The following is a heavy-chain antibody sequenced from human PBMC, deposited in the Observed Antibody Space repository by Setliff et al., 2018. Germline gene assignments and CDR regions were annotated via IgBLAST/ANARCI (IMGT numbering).Heavy chain of an antibody. CDR2: VYHSGKT. CDR3: RLAHCNTTSCEEALDF. D-gene: IGHD2-2*01. Sequence: PSETLSLTCAVSNHSISSDYYWGWVRQSPVKGLEWIGNVYHSGKTYYNPSLKSRVTISVDTSKNHFSLRLTSVTAADTAVYYFRLAHCNTTSCEEALDFWSQGTLVTVSS. J-gene: IGHJ4*02. CDR1: NHSISSDYY. V-gene: IGHV4-38-2*01.